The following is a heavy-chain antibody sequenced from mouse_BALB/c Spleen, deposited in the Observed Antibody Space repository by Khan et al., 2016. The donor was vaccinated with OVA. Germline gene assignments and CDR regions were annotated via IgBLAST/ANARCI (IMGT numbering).Heavy chain of an antibody. CDR3: ARGGYGTLAY. D-gene: IGHD2-1*01. J-gene: IGHJ3*01. CDR1: GYAFTNYL. Sequence: VQLQESGAGLVRPGTSVQVSCKASGYAFTNYLIEWVKQRPGQGLEWIGMINPGRGGTNYNEKFKGKATLTADKSSSTAYMQLSSLTSDDSAFYFCARGGYGTLAYWGQGTRVTVSA. CDR2: INPGRGGT. V-gene: IGHV1-54*01.